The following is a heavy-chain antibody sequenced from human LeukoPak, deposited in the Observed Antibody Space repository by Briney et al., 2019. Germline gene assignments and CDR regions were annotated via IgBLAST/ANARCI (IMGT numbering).Heavy chain of an antibody. Sequence: GGSLRLSCATSGFTFSSYDMHWVRQATGKGLEWVSVIGTSGDTYYADSVKGRFTISRDNSKNTLYLQMNSLRPEDTAVYSCAKGYGSGSYSIDYWGQGTLVTVSS. CDR2: IGTSGDT. J-gene: IGHJ4*02. CDR3: AKGYGSGSYSIDY. CDR1: GFTFSSYD. V-gene: IGHV3-13*04. D-gene: IGHD3-10*01.